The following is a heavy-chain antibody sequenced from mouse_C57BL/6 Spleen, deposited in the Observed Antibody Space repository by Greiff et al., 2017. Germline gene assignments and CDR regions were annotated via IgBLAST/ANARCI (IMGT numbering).Heavy chain of an antibody. J-gene: IGHJ4*01. Sequence: QVQLKESGPGLVAPSPSLSITCTVSGFSLTSYGVHWVRQPPGKGLEWLVVIWSDGSTTYNSALKSRLSISKDNSKSKVSLKMNSLQTDDTAMYYCARHRDYAMDYWGQGTSVTVSS. D-gene: IGHD3-1*01. CDR3: ARHRDYAMDY. CDR2: IWSDGST. V-gene: IGHV2-6-1*01. CDR1: GFSLTSYG.